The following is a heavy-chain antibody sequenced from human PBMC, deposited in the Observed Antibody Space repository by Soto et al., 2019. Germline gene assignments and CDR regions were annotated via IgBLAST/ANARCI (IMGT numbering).Heavy chain of an antibody. D-gene: IGHD5-18*01. CDR1: GGTFSSYA. CDR2: IIPIFGTA. CDR3: ATSYSYGQPHYYYYGMDV. J-gene: IGHJ6*02. V-gene: IGHV1-69*13. Sequence: SVKVSCKASGGTFSSYAISWVRQAPGQGLEWMGGIIPIFGTANYAQKFQGRVTITADESTSTAYMELSSLRSEDTAVYYCATSYSYGQPHYYYYGMDVWGQGTTVTVSS.